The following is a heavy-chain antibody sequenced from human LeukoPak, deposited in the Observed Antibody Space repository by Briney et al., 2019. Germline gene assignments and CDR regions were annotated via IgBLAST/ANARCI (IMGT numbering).Heavy chain of an antibody. CDR2: FNHSGST. J-gene: IGHJ4*02. D-gene: IGHD3-3*01. Sequence: PSETLSLTCAVYGGSFSGYYWSWIRQPPGKGLEWIGEFNHSGSTNYNPSLKSRVTISVDTSKNQFSLKLSSVTAADTAVYYCARHGGLLRFLEWLLPPLDYWGQGTLVTVSS. V-gene: IGHV4-34*01. CDR1: GGSFSGYY. CDR3: ARHGGLLRFLEWLLPPLDY.